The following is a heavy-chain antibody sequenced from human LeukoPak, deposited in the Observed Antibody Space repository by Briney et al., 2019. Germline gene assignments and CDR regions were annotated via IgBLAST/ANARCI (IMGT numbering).Heavy chain of an antibody. V-gene: IGHV3-13*01. CDR3: ARVNGGSYYPYWYFDL. CDR1: GFTFSSYD. CDR2: TGTAGDT. D-gene: IGHD1-26*01. J-gene: IGHJ2*01. Sequence: GGSLRLSCAASGFTFSSYDMHWVRQATGKGLEWVSATGTAGDTYYPGSVKGRFTISRENAKNSLYLQMNSLRAGDTAVYYCARVNGGSYYPYWYFDLWGRGTLVTVSS.